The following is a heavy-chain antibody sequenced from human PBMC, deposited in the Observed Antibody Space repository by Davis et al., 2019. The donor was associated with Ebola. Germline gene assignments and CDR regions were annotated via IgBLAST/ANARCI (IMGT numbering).Heavy chain of an antibody. CDR1: GFTFSNAW. Sequence: GESLKISCAASGFTFSNAWMNWVRQAPGKGLEWVSAISGSGGSTYYADSVKGRFTISRDNSKNTLYLQMNSLRAEDTAVYYCAKFPWPLWFREYQEPNWFDPWGQGTLVTVSS. J-gene: IGHJ5*02. V-gene: IGHV3-23*01. D-gene: IGHD3-10*01. CDR3: AKFPWPLWFREYQEPNWFDP. CDR2: ISGSGGST.